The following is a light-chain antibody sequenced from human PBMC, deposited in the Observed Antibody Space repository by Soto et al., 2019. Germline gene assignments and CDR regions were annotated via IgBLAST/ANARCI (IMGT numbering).Light chain of an antibody. V-gene: IGKV1-5*01. Sequence: DIQMTQSPSTLSGSVGDRVTITCRASQTISSWLAWYQQKPGKAPKLLIYGSSTLQSGVPPRFSGSGSGTDFTLTISSLQPEDFATYYCLQDNSYPWTFGQGTKVDIK. CDR3: LQDNSYPWT. J-gene: IGKJ1*01. CDR2: GSS. CDR1: QTISSW.